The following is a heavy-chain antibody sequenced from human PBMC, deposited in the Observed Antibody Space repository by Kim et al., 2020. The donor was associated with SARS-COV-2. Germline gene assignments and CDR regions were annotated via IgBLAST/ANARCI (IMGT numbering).Heavy chain of an antibody. Sequence: GGSLRLSCAASGFTFSSYSMNWVRQAPGKGLEWVSSISSSSSYIYYADSVKGRFTISRDNAKNSLYLQMNSLRAEDTAVYYCARDLSSGWGYGMDVWGQGTTVTVSS. V-gene: IGHV3-21*01. CDR1: GFTFSSYS. CDR2: ISSSSSYI. J-gene: IGHJ6*02. D-gene: IGHD6-19*01. CDR3: ARDLSSGWGYGMDV.